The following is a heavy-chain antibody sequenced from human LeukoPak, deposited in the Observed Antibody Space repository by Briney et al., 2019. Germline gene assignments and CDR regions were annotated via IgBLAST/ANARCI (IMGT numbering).Heavy chain of an antibody. V-gene: IGHV3-23*01. D-gene: IGHD3-22*01. J-gene: IGHJ4*02. CDR2: ISGSVGNT. CDR3: AEAPASSSYYGRFDY. Sequence: GGSLRLSCAASGFSFSNYAMSWVRQAPGKGLEWVSSISGSVGNTYYADSVKGRFTISRDNSKNTLYLQMNSLRAEDTAVYYCAEAPASSSYYGRFDYWGQGTLVTVSS. CDR1: GFSFSNYA.